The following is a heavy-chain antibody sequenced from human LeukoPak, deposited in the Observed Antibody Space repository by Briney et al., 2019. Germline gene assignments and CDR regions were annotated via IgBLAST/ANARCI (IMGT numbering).Heavy chain of an antibody. J-gene: IGHJ4*02. CDR2: IYYSGST. CDR1: GGSISSYY. V-gene: IGHV4-59*08. Sequence: SETLSLTCTVSGGSISSYYWSWIRQPPGKGLEWIGYIYYSGSTNYNPSLKSRVTISVDTSKNQFSLKLSSVTAADTAVYYCARRDSGYDYYLDYWGQGTLVTVSS. CDR3: ARRDSGYDYYLDY. D-gene: IGHD5-12*01.